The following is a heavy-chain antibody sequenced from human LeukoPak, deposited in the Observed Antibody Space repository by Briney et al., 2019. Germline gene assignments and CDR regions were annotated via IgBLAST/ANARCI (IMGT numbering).Heavy chain of an antibody. CDR3: ARDLGQYPYDY. V-gene: IGHV3-53*01. CDR1: GFTVSSNY. CDR2: IYSGGST. D-gene: IGHD2/OR15-2a*01. Sequence: GGSLRLSCAASGFTVSSNYMSWVRQAPGKGLEWVSVIYSGGSTYYADSVKGRFTISRDNSKNTLYLQMNSLRAEDTAVYYCARDLGQYPYDYWGQGTLVTVSS. J-gene: IGHJ4*02.